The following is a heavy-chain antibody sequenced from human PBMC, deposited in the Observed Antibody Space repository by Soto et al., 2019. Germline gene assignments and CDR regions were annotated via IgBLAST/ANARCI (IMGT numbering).Heavy chain of an antibody. CDR2: INTYNGYT. Sequence: QVLLVQSEADVKKPGASVKVSCKASGYTFTSCGISWVRQAPGQGLEWMGLINTYNGYTNYPQNFQGRVTMTTDRSTGTVYMELRSLTSDDTAVYYCARDLTKGLDVWGQGTTVTVSS. CDR3: ARDLTKGLDV. V-gene: IGHV1-18*01. J-gene: IGHJ6*02. D-gene: IGHD4-4*01. CDR1: GYTFTSCG.